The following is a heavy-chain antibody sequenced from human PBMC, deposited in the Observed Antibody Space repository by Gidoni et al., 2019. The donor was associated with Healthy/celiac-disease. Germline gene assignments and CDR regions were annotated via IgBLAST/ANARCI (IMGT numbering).Heavy chain of an antibody. CDR1: GFTFSSYA. CDR2: ISGSGGST. J-gene: IGHJ4*02. D-gene: IGHD3-10*01. V-gene: IGHV3-23*01. Sequence: EVQLLESGGGLVQPGGSLRLSCAASGFTFSSYAMSWVRQAPGKGLEWVSAISGSGGSTYYADSVKGRFTISRDNSKNTLYLQMNSLRAEDTAVYYCAKDSGGMVRGPNNFDYWGQGTLVTVSS. CDR3: AKDSGGMVRGPNNFDY.